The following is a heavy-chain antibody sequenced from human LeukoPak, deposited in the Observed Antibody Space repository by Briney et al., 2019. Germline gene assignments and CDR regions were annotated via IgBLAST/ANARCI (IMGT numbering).Heavy chain of an antibody. CDR2: ISHDGSHK. CDR1: GLTFSTYG. D-gene: IGHD1-14*01. CDR3: AKGGRAEAFDI. J-gene: IGHJ3*02. V-gene: IGHV3-30*18. Sequence: PGGSLRLSCAASGLTFSTYGMHWVRQAPGKGLEWMAVISHDGSHKYYADSVKGRFTISRDNSKNTLYLQMNSLRAEDTAVYYCAKGGRAEAFDIWGQGTMVTVSS.